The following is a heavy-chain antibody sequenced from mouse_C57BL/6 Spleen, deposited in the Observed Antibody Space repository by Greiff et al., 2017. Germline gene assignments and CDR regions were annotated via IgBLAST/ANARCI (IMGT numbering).Heavy chain of an antibody. D-gene: IGHD2-4*01. V-gene: IGHV1-55*01. J-gene: IGHJ2*01. CDR3: ARSDDYDGDYFDY. Sequence: QVQLKQPGAELVKPGASVKMSCKASGYTFTSYWITWVKQRPGQGLEWIGDIYPGSGSTNYNEKFKSKATLTVDTSSSTAYMQLSSLTSEDSAVYYGARSDDYDGDYFDYWGQGTTLTVSS. CDR2: IYPGSGST. CDR1: GYTFTSYW.